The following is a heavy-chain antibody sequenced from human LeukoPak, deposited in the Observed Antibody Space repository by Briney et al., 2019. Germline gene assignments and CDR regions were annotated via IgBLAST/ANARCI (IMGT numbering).Heavy chain of an antibody. CDR3: ARRDCTNGVCYTYDY. CDR1: GYSFTSYW. Sequence: GESLKISCKGSGYSFTSYWIGWVRQMPGKGLEWMGIIYPGDSDTRYSPSFQGQVTISADKSISTAYLQWSSLEASDTAMYYCARRDCTNGVCYTYDYWGQGTLVTVSS. CDR2: IYPGDSDT. V-gene: IGHV5-51*01. D-gene: IGHD2-8*01. J-gene: IGHJ4*02.